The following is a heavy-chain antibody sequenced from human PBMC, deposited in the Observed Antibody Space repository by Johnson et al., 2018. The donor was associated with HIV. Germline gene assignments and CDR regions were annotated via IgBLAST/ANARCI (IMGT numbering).Heavy chain of an antibody. Sequence: QVQLVESGGGVVQPGGSLRLSCAASGFTFSSYGMHWVRQAPGKGLEGVAFIRYDGSYKDYADSVKGRFTISRDNSKNTLYLQINSLRAEDTAVYYCARVGVSGYDLAAVDIWGQGTMVTVSS. CDR2: IRYDGSYK. D-gene: IGHD5-12*01. CDR1: GFTFSSYG. CDR3: ARVGVSGYDLAAVDI. V-gene: IGHV3-30*02. J-gene: IGHJ3*02.